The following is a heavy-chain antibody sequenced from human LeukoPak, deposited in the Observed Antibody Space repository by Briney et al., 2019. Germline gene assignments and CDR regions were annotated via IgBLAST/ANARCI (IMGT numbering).Heavy chain of an antibody. CDR1: GGSISNYY. CDR3: ARRNWYFDL. CDR2: IYSRGST. J-gene: IGHJ2*01. Sequence: SETLSLTCTVSGGSISNYYLSWIRQPPGKGLEWIGNIYSRGSTIYNPSLKSRVTISVDTSNTQSSQKLTSVTAADPAVYFFARRNWYFDLWGRGTLVTVSS. V-gene: IGHV4-59*01.